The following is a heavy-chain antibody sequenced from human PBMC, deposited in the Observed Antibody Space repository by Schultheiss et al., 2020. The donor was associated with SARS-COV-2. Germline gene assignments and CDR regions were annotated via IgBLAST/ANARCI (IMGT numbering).Heavy chain of an antibody. D-gene: IGHD5-24*01. CDR2: INHSGST. CDR1: GGSFSGYY. J-gene: IGHJ3*01. V-gene: IGHV4-34*01. Sequence: SETLSLTCAVYGGSFSGYYWSWIRQPPGKGLEWIGEINHSGSTNYNPSLKSRVTISVDTSKNQFSLKLSSVTAEDTAVYYCAKGEDGYNLGAFDFWGRGTMVTVSS. CDR3: AKGEDGYNLGAFDF.